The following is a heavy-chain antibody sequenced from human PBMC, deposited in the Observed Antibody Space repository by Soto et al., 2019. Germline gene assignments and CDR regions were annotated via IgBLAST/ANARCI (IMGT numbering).Heavy chain of an antibody. Sequence: QVQLVQSGAEVKKPGSSVKVSCKASGGSFRREAINWVRQAPGQGPEGMGGILPFFNTADYAQKFQGRVTLTADVSTSTVYLDLGSLRFADTAVYYCARGPEFGGNSDAFDVWGQGTMVIVSS. J-gene: IGHJ3*01. CDR2: ILPFFNTA. CDR1: GGSFRREA. D-gene: IGHD2-15*01. V-gene: IGHV1-69*12. CDR3: ARGPEFGGNSDAFDV.